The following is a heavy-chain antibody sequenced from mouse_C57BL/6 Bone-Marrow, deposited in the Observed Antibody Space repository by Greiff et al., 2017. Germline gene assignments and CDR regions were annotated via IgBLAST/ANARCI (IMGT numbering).Heavy chain of an antibody. CDR3: ARDTGTLDY. CDR1: GYSITSGYY. D-gene: IGHD1-1*01. V-gene: IGHV3-6*01. CDR2: ISYDGSN. J-gene: IGHJ2*01. Sequence: EVQRVESGPGLVKPSQSLSLTCSVTGYSITSGYYWNWIRQFPGNKLEWMGYISYDGSNNYNPSLKNRISITRDTSKNQFFLKLNSVTTEDTATYYCARDTGTLDYWGQGTTLTVSS.